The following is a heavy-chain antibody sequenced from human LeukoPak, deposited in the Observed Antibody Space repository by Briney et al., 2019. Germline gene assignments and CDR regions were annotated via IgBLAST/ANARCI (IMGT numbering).Heavy chain of an antibody. CDR2: ISSSSSYV. J-gene: IGHJ5*02. D-gene: IGHD4-17*01. V-gene: IGHV3-21*01. CDR1: GFTFSSYS. CDR3: ARGRKTTLSVYARRYNWFDP. Sequence: GGSLRLSCAASGFTFSSYSMNWVRQAPGKGLEWVSSISSSSSYVYYADSVKGRFTISRDNAKNSLYLQMNSLRAEDTAVYYCARGRKTTLSVYARRYNWFDPWGQGTLVTVSS.